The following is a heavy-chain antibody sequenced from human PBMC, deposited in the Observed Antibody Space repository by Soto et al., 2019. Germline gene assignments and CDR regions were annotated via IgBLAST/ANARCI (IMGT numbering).Heavy chain of an antibody. CDR3: ARVGPRIPNWFDP. V-gene: IGHV3-7*01. CDR2: IKQDGSEK. Sequence: EVQLVESGGGLVQPGGSLRLSCAASGFTFSSYWMSWVRQAPGKGLEWVANIKQDGSEKYYVDSVKGRFTISRDNAKNSLNLQMNSLRAEDTAVYYCARVGPRIPNWFDPWGQGTLVTVSS. J-gene: IGHJ5*02. CDR1: GFTFSSYW. D-gene: IGHD1-26*01.